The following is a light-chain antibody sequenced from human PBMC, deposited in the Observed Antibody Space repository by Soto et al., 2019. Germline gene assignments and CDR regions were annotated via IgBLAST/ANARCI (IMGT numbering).Light chain of an antibody. CDR2: GAC. J-gene: IGKJ3*01. CDR1: QSVSSSY. Sequence: EIVLTQSPGTLSLSPGERATLSCRASQSVSSSYLAWYQQKPGQAPRLLIYGACSRATGIPDRFSGSGSGTDFTLTISRLEPEAFAVYYCQQYGSSPFTCGPGTKVDIK. CDR3: QQYGSSPFT. V-gene: IGKV3-20*01.